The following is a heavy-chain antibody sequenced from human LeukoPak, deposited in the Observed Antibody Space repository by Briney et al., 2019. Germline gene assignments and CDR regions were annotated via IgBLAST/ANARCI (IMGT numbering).Heavy chain of an antibody. CDR2: INPNSGGT. J-gene: IGHJ4*02. D-gene: IGHD3-22*01. CDR1: GYTFTVYY. CDR3: ARAVGGSSGYGDFDY. V-gene: IGHV1-2*02. Sequence: ASVKVSFKASGYTFTVYYMHWVRQAPGQGLEGMGWINPNSGGTNYAQKFQGRVTMTRDTSISTAYMELSRLRSDDTAVYYCARAVGGSSGYGDFDYWGQGTLVTVSS.